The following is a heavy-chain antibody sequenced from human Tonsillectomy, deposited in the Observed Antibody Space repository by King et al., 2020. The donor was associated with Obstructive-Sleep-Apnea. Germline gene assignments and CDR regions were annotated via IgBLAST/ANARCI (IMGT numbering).Heavy chain of an antibody. J-gene: IGHJ3*01. V-gene: IGHV3-33*01. CDR2: IWYDGSNK. CDR1: GFSFSSYG. Sequence: VQLVESGGGVVQPGRSLRLSCAASGFSFSSYGMHWVRQAPGKGLEWVAVIWYDGSNKYYVDSVKGRLHISRDNYKNTLYLQMNSLGAEDTAVYYCARDRGDYDILTGFTPDAFDVWGQGTMVTVSS. D-gene: IGHD3-9*01. CDR3: ARDRGDYDILTGFTPDAFDV.